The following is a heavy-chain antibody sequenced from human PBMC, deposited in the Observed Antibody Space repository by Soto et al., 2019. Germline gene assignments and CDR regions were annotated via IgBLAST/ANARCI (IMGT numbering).Heavy chain of an antibody. CDR3: TTAGIAVAGTGDAFDI. V-gene: IGHV3-15*01. J-gene: IGHJ3*02. Sequence: EVQLVESGGGLVKPGGSLRLSCAASGFTFSNAWMSWVRQAPGKGLEWVGRIKSKTDGGTTDYAAPVKGRFTISRDDSKNTLYLQMNSLKTEDTAVDYCTTAGIAVAGTGDAFDIWGQGTMVTVSS. CDR2: IKSKTDGGTT. D-gene: IGHD6-19*01. CDR1: GFTFSNAW.